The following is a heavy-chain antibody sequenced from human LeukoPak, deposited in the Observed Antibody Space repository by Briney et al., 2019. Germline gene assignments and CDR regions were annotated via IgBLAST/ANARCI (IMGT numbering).Heavy chain of an antibody. CDR1: GYTFTGYY. J-gene: IGHJ4*02. CDR3: ARDSAQRYSGYDRLGY. V-gene: IGHV1-2*06. CDR2: INPNSGGT. Sequence: GASVKVSCKASGYTFTGYYMHWVRQAPGQGLKWMGRINPNSGGTNYAQKFQGRVTMTRDTSISTAYMELSRLRSDDTAVYYCARDSAQRYSGYDRLGYRGQGTLVTVSS. D-gene: IGHD5-12*01.